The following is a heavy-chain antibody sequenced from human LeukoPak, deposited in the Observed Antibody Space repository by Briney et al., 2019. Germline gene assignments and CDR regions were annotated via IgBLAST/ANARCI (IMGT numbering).Heavy chain of an antibody. D-gene: IGHD5-24*01. CDR3: ARHEEEDGYNAKTFDY. J-gene: IGHJ4*02. CDR1: SGTISSSSYF. Sequence: PSETLSLTCNVSSGTISSSSYFWGWIRQPPGNGLEWIGNIYYSGSTHYNPSLKSRLTISVDTSKNQFTLRLSSVTAADTAVYYCARHEEEDGYNAKTFDYWGQGTLVTVSS. V-gene: IGHV4-39*01. CDR2: IYYSGST.